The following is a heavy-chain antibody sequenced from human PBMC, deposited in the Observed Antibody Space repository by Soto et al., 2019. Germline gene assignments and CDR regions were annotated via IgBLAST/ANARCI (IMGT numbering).Heavy chain of an antibody. CDR2: ISSSSGTI. CDR1: GFSFSSYA. Sequence: EVQLVESGGGLVQPGGSLRLSCAASGFSFSSYAMNWVRQAPEKGLEWISYISSSSGTIFYADSVKGRFTISRDNAKNSLYLQMNSLRDEDTAVYYCARDRSTALYYWGQGTLVTVSS. CDR3: ARDRSTALYY. V-gene: IGHV3-48*02. J-gene: IGHJ4*02. D-gene: IGHD3-16*01.